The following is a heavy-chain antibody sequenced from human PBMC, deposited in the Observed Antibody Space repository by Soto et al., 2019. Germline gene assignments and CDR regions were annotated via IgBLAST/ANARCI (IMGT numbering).Heavy chain of an antibody. CDR3: ARADYGGNSGAFDI. CDR1: GGSITSSNYY. Sequence: SETLSLTCTVSGGSITSSNYYWSWIRQPPGKGLECIGFISYSGTTYYNASLWSRASISVDTSKNQFSLQLNSVTPEDTAVYYCARADYGGNSGAFDIWGQGTMVTVSS. V-gene: IGHV4-30-4*01. J-gene: IGHJ3*02. D-gene: IGHD4-17*01. CDR2: ISYSGTT.